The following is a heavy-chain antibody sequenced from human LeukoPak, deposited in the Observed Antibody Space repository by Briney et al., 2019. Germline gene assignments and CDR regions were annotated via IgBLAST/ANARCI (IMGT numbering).Heavy chain of an antibody. V-gene: IGHV1-8*03. CDR1: GYTFTSYD. J-gene: IGHJ3*02. CDR3: ARPRIVGADDAFDI. Sequence: ASVKVSCKAFGYTFTSYDINWVRQATGQGLEWMGWMNPNSGNTAYAQKFQGRVTIIRNTSISTAYMELSSLTSEDTAVYYCARPRIVGADDAFDIWGQGTMVTVSS. D-gene: IGHD1-26*01. CDR2: MNPNSGNT.